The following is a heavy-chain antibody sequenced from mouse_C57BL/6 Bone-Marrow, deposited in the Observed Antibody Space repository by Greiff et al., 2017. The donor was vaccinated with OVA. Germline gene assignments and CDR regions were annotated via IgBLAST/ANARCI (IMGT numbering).Heavy chain of an antibody. CDR2: ISDGGSYT. Sequence: EVKLEESGGGLVKPGGSLKLSCAASGFTFSSYAMSWVRQTPEKRLEWVATISDGGSYTYYPDNVKGRFTLSRDNAKNNLYLQMSHLKSEDTAMYYCARDRGWLLPYWGKGTTLTVSS. J-gene: IGHJ2*01. V-gene: IGHV5-4*01. CDR3: ARDRGWLLPY. D-gene: IGHD2-3*01. CDR1: GFTFSSYA.